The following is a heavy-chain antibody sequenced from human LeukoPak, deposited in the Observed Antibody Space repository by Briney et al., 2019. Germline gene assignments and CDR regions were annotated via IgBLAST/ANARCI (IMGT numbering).Heavy chain of an antibody. CDR2: VNFDGSST. Sequence: PGRSLRLSCAASGFTFSSYAMHWVRQAPGKGLVWVSRVNFDGSSTKYADSVKGRFTISRDNAKNTLYLQMNSLRAEDTAVYYCARAGPPHYYFDYWGQGTLVTVSS. V-gene: IGHV3-74*03. CDR3: ARAGPPHYYFDY. J-gene: IGHJ4*02. CDR1: GFTFSSYA.